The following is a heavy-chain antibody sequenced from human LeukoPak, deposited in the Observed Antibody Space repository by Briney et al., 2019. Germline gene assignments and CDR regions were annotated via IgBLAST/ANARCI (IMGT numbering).Heavy chain of an antibody. CDR2: LYYGGNT. Sequence: PSETLSLTCTVSGDPISSSDRYWAWIRQPPGKGLEWIASLYYGGNTYYNPSLNGRLTMNVDTSKNQLSLTLRSVTAADAALYFCARRAKGRAFDIWGQGTMVTVS. D-gene: IGHD3-10*01. V-gene: IGHV4-39*01. CDR1: GDPISSSDRY. CDR3: ARRAKGRAFDI. J-gene: IGHJ3*02.